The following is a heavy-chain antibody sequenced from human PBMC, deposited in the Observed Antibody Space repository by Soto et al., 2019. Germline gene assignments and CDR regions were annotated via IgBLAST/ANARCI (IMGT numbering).Heavy chain of an antibody. Sequence: GGSLSLSCAASGFTFSDYYMSWIRQAPGKGLEWVSYISSSSSYTNYADSVKGRFTVSRDNAKNSLYLQMNSLRAEDTAVYYCARARIAVDLSAFEIWGQGTMVTVSS. CDR1: GFTFSDYY. CDR2: ISSSSSYT. J-gene: IGHJ3*02. D-gene: IGHD6-19*01. CDR3: ARARIAVDLSAFEI. V-gene: IGHV3-11*06.